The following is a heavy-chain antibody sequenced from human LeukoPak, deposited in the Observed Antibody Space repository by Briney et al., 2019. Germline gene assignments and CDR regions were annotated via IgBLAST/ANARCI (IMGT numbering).Heavy chain of an antibody. D-gene: IGHD3-22*01. V-gene: IGHV4-34*01. CDR3: ARRISMIVD. Sequence: SETVSLTCAVYGGSFSGYYWSWIRQPPGKGREWIGKINHSGSTNYNPSLKSRVTISVDTSTDQLSLKLRSVTAADTAVYYCARRISMIVDWGEGTLVTVSS. CDR1: GGSFSGYY. CDR2: INHSGST. J-gene: IGHJ4*02.